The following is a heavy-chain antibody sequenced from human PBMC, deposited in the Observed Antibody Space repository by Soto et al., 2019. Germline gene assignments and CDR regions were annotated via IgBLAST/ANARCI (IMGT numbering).Heavy chain of an antibody. D-gene: IGHD1-26*01. V-gene: IGHV1-3*04. J-gene: IGHJ5*02. CDR2: INTGNGNT. Sequence: QVQLVQSGAEVKKPGASVKVSCKASGITYTTYAIHWVRHAPGQGLEWMGWINTGNGNTRYSQRFQGRVTLTTDTSASTAYMDLSSLTSEDTAVYYCARAISSYVTWGQGTLITVSS. CDR3: ARAISSYVT. CDR1: GITYTTYA.